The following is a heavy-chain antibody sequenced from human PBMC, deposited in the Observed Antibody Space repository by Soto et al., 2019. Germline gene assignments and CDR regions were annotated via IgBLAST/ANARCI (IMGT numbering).Heavy chain of an antibody. CDR2: ISWDGTNT. CDR1: GFTFDEDT. D-gene: IGHD5-12*01. V-gene: IGHV3-43*01. Sequence: EEQLVQSGGGVVKPGGSVTLSCTASGFTFDEDTMHWVRQAPGKGLEWVSLISWDGTNTYYADSVKGRFTISRDNSKHALHLQMNSLRNEDTASYYCATVRGDSAFYCSLDVWGQGTTVTVSS. J-gene: IGHJ6*02. CDR3: ATVRGDSAFYCSLDV.